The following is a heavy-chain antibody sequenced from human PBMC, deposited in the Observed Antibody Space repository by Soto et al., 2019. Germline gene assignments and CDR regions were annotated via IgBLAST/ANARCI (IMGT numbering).Heavy chain of an antibody. CDR1: GYTFTGYY. CDR2: INPNSGGT. D-gene: IGHD3-22*01. CDR3: ARVDYYDSSGYF. Sequence: ASVKVSCKASGYTFTGYYMHWVRQAPGQGLEWMGWINPNSGGTNYAQKFQGRVTMTRDTSISTAYMELSRLRSDDTAVYYCARVDYYDSSGYFWGQGTLVTAPQ. V-gene: IGHV1-2*02. J-gene: IGHJ4*02.